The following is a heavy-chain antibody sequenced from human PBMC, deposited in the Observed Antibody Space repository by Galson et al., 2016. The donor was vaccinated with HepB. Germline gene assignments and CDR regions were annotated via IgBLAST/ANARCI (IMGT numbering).Heavy chain of an antibody. CDR3: ARRAEYALGNFWYIYGMDV. V-gene: IGHV3-23*01. CDR1: GFSFSSYD. D-gene: IGHD2-8*01. J-gene: IGHJ6*02. CDR2: ISANGEAA. Sequence: SLRLSCAASGFSFSSYDMNWVRQAPGKGLEWVSIISANGEAAYYTDSVKGRFTISRDNSENTLSLQVNSLRAEDTAVYYCARRAEYALGNFWYIYGMDVWGQGTTVTVSS.